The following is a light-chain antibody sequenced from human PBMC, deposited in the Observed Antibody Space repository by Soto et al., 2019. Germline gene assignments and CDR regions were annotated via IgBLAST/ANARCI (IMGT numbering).Light chain of an antibody. CDR3: FSYAGDSVYV. CDR2: EVT. V-gene: IGLV2-23*02. Sequence: QSALTQPASVSGSPRQSITISCTGTNSDVGSYNLVSWFQQHPGKAPKLVIYEVTKRHSGVSDRFSGSKSGNTASLTISGLQAEDEADYYCFSYAGDSVYVVGTGTEVTVL. CDR1: NSDVGSYNL. J-gene: IGLJ1*01.